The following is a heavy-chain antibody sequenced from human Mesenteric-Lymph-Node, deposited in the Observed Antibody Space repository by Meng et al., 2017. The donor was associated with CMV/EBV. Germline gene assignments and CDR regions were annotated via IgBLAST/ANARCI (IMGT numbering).Heavy chain of an antibody. D-gene: IGHD1-7*01. J-gene: IGHJ3*01. V-gene: IGHV3-21*01. CDR1: GFTFSSYS. CDR3: AWEAPRGTIST. Sequence: GGSLRLSCAASGFTFSSYSMNWVRQAPGKGLEWVSSISSSSSYIYYADSVKGRFTISRDNAKNSLYLQMNSLRAEDTAVYYCAWEAPRGTISTWGQGTMVTVSS. CDR2: ISSSSSYI.